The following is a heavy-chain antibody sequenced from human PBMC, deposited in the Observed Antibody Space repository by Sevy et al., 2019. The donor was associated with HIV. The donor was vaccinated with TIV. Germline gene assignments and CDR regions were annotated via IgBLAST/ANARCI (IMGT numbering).Heavy chain of an antibody. Sequence: GGSLRLSCAASGFTFSNYWTTWVRQAPGKGLEWVAHIKQDGSEKHYVDSVKGRFTISRDNSKNSVYLQMNSLRAEDTAVYFCAREGYYDYIWGSYRYFNDYWGQGTLVTVSS. D-gene: IGHD3-16*02. J-gene: IGHJ4*02. CDR1: GFTFSNYW. CDR2: IKQDGSEK. V-gene: IGHV3-7*03. CDR3: AREGYYDYIWGSYRYFNDY.